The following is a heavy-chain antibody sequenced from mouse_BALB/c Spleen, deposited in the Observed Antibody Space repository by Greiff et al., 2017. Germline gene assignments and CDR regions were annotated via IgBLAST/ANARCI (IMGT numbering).Heavy chain of an antibody. J-gene: IGHJ2*01. CDR3: ARGGGNCDY. CDR1: GYTFTSYW. Sequence: QVQLKESGAELAKPGASVKMSCKASGYTFTSYWMHWVKQRPGQGLEWIGYINPSTGYTEYNQKFKDKATLTADKSSSTAYMQLRSLTSEDSAVYYCARGGGNCDYWGQGTTLTVSS. V-gene: IGHV1-7*01. CDR2: INPSTGYT.